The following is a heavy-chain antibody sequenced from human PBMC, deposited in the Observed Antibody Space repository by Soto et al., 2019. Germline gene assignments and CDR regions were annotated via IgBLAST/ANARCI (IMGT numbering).Heavy chain of an antibody. V-gene: IGHV4-59*01. Sequence: SETLSLTCTVSGGSISSYYWSWIRQPPGKGLEWIGYIYYSGSTNYNPSLKSRVTISVDTSKNQFSLKLSSVTAADTAVYYCVRDRGQIDYWGQGTLVTVSS. CDR3: VRDRGQIDY. CDR1: GGSISSYY. D-gene: IGHD3-10*01. J-gene: IGHJ4*02. CDR2: IYYSGST.